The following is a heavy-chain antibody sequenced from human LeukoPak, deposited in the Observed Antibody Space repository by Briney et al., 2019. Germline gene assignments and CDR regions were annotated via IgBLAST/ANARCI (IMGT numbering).Heavy chain of an antibody. CDR1: GFTFSSYG. J-gene: IGHJ6*03. D-gene: IGHD5-18*01. CDR2: ISGSGGST. CDR3: AKGSRPGYSYGPREYYYYMDV. V-gene: IGHV3-23*01. Sequence: PGGSLRFSCAASGFTFSSYGMSWVRQAPGKGLEWVSAISGSGGSTFYADSVKGRFTISRDNSKNTLYLQMNSLRAEDTAVYYCAKGSRPGYSYGPREYYYYMDVWGKGTTVTVSS.